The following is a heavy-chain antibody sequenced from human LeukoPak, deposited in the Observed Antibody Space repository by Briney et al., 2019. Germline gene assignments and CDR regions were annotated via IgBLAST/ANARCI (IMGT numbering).Heavy chain of an antibody. J-gene: IGHJ4*02. CDR2: IYSGGST. D-gene: IGHD4-17*01. CDR1: GFTVSSNY. CDR3: VTTVTNDFDY. V-gene: IGHV3-66*01. Sequence: GGSLRLSCAASGFTVSSNYMSWVRQAPGKGLEWVSVIYSGGSTYYADSVKGRFTISRDNSKNTLYLQMNSLRAEDTAVYYCVTTVTNDFDYWGQGTLVTVSS.